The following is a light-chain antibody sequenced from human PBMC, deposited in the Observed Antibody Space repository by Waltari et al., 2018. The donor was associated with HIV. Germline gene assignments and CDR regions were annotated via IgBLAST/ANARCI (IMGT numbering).Light chain of an antibody. J-gene: IGLJ2*01. CDR1: HSNLGNNS. CDR2: ENS. CDR3: GTWDTILSGGV. V-gene: IGLV1-51*02. Sequence: QSILTQPPSVSAAPGQKVTISCSGTHSNLGNNSVAWYQQFPGTAPKFLIYENSKRPSGIPDRFSGSKSGTSATLGITGLQAGDEADYYCGTWDTILSGGVFGGGTKVTVL.